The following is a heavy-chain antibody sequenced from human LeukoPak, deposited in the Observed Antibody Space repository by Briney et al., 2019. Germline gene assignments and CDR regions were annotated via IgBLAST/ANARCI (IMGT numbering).Heavy chain of an antibody. CDR2: IRYDGSNK. D-gene: IGHD2-8*02. Sequence: GGSLRLSCAASGFTFSSYGVHWVRQAPGKGLEWVAFIRYDGSNKYYADSVKGRFTISRDNAKNSLFLQMNSLRADDTAVYSCARVLLGRSAFDLWGQGTMVSVSS. CDR3: ARVLLGRSAFDL. J-gene: IGHJ3*01. CDR1: GFTFSSYG. V-gene: IGHV3-30*02.